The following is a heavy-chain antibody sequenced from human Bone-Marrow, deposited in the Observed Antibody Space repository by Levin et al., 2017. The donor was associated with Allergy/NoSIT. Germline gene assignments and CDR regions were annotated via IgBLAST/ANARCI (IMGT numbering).Heavy chain of an antibody. V-gene: IGHV3-66*01. CDR3: ARDSHFDDTSGGFDY. D-gene: IGHD3-22*01. CDR1: GLAGSGNY. Sequence: GESLKISCAASGLAGSGNYMSWVRQAPGKGLEWVSIIYRGGSTYYADSVRDRFTVSRDNYKNTLYLQMNSLRAEDTAVYYCARDSHFDDTSGGFDYWGQGTLVTVSS. J-gene: IGHJ4*02. CDR2: IYRGGST.